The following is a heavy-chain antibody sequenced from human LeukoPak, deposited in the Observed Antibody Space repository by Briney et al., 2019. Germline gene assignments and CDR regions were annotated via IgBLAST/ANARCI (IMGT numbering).Heavy chain of an antibody. V-gene: IGHV3-21*01. CDR3: AREGVLEWLGRQFDY. J-gene: IGHJ4*02. D-gene: IGHD3-3*01. Sequence: GGSLRLSCAASGFTFSSYAMSWVRQAPGKGLEWVSSISSSSSYIYYADSVKGRFTISRDNAKNSLYLQMNSLRAEDTAVYYCAREGVLEWLGRQFDYWGQGTLVTVSS. CDR1: GFTFSSYA. CDR2: ISSSSSYI.